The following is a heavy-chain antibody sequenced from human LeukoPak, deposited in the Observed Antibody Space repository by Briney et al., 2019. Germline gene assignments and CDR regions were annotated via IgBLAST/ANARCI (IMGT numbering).Heavy chain of an antibody. Sequence: PGGSLRLSCAASGFTVSSNYMSWVRQAPGKGLEWVSVIYSGGSTYYADSVKGRFTISRDNSKNTLYLQMNSLRAEDTAVYYCAKDQYDSSIFDYWGQGTLVTVSS. J-gene: IGHJ4*02. CDR1: GFTVSSNY. CDR3: AKDQYDSSIFDY. CDR2: IYSGGST. V-gene: IGHV3-66*01. D-gene: IGHD3-22*01.